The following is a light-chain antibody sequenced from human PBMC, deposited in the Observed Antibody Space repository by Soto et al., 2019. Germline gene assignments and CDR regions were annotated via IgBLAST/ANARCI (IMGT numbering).Light chain of an antibody. V-gene: IGKV1-39*01. CDR3: QQTYSTPRM. CDR2: AAS. J-gene: IGKJ1*01. Sequence: DIQMTQSPSSLSASVGDRVTITCRASQSISNYLNWYQQRPGKAPKLLIYAASSLQSGVPSRFSGSGSGTDFTLTISSLQPEDFAAYYCQQTYSTPRMFGQGTKVDNK. CDR1: QSISNY.